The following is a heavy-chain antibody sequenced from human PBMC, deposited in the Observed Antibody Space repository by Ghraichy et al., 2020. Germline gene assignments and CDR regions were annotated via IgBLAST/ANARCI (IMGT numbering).Heavy chain of an antibody. J-gene: IGHJ4*02. CDR1: GFTFSSYG. CDR2: IWYDGSNK. V-gene: IGHV3-33*01. D-gene: IGHD5-18*01. Sequence: GGSLRLSCAASGFTFSSYGMHWVRQAPGKGLEWVAVIWYDGSNKYYADSVKGRFTISRDNSKNTLYLQMNSLRAEDTAVYYCARELLSVFVDTHYFDYWGQGTLVTVSS. CDR3: ARELLSVFVDTHYFDY.